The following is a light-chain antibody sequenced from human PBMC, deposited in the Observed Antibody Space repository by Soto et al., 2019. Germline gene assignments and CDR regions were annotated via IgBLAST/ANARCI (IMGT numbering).Light chain of an antibody. V-gene: IGKV1-39*01. CDR2: SAS. Sequence: DIQMTQSPPSVSASIGDTVTITCRASQDINVYLNWYQQKPGEVPKLLIYSASTLHSGVPSRFTGSGSETDFTLTITSLQPEDFATYYCQHGYVAPYSFGQGTKVDI. CDR3: QHGYVAPYS. CDR1: QDINVY. J-gene: IGKJ2*03.